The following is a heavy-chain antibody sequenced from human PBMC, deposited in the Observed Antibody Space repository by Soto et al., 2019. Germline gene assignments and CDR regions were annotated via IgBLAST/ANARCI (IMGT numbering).Heavy chain of an antibody. D-gene: IGHD2-2*01. J-gene: IGHJ3*02. CDR1: GYTFTSYA. V-gene: IGHV1-3*01. CDR2: INAGNGNT. CDR3: ARVILTGYCSSTSCAYDAFDI. Sequence: ASVKVSCKASGYTFTSYAIHWVRQAPGQRLEWMGWINAGNGNTKYSQKFQGRVTITRDTSASTAYMELSSLRSEDTAVYYCARVILTGYCSSTSCAYDAFDIWGQGTMVTVSS.